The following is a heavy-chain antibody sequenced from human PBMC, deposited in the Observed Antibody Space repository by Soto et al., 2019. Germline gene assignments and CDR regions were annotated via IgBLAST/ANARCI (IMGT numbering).Heavy chain of an antibody. CDR1: GYTCTSYA. D-gene: IGHD5-12*01. CDR3: VRGAVEMATKSRY. CDR2: INAGNGNT. Sequence: QVQLVQSGAEVKKPGASVKVSCKASGYTCTSYAMHWVRQAPGKRLEWMGWINAGNGNTKYSQKFQGSVTITRHTSGSTADMDLSSLRTEDTAEYYWVRGAVEMATKSRYWGQGTRVTVSS. J-gene: IGHJ4*02. V-gene: IGHV1-3*01.